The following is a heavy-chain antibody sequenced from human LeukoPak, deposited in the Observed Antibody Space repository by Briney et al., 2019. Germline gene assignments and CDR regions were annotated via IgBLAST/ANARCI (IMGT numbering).Heavy chain of an antibody. J-gene: IGHJ6*02. CDR2: INHSGST. CDR3: ARRLRYCSSTSCYLRYYCYGMDV. D-gene: IGHD2-2*01. Sequence: SETLSLTCAVYGGSFSGYYWSWIRQPTGKGLEWIGEINHSGSTNYNPSLKSRVTISVDTSKNQFSLKLSSVTAADTAVYYCARRLRYCSSTSCYLRYYCYGMDVWGQGTTVTVSS. V-gene: IGHV4-34*01. CDR1: GGSFSGYY.